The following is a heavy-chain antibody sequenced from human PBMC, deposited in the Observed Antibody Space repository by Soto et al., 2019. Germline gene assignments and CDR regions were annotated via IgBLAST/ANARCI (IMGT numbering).Heavy chain of an antibody. CDR1: GFTFSNYA. V-gene: IGHV3-23*01. D-gene: IGHD6-19*01. CDR2: ISGSGGST. Sequence: EVQLLESGGGLVQPGGSLRLSCAASGFTFSNYAMNWVRQAPGKGLEWVSSISGSGGSTYHADSVKGRFTISRDNSKNTLNLQMNSLRAEDTAVYYCARDGARSSVNSFDPWGQGTLVTVSS. J-gene: IGHJ5*02. CDR3: ARDGARSSVNSFDP.